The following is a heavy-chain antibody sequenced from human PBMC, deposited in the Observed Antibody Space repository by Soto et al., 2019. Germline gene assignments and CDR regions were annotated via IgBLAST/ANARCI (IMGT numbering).Heavy chain of an antibody. Sequence: SETLSLTCTVSGGSISSSSYYWGWIRQPPGKGLEWIGSIYYSGSTYYDPSLKSRVTISVDTSKNQFSLKLSSVTAADTAVYYCVTAIAGGRDYWGQGTLVTVS. J-gene: IGHJ4*02. CDR1: GGSISSSSYY. D-gene: IGHD6-13*01. V-gene: IGHV4-39*01. CDR3: VTAIAGGRDY. CDR2: IYYSGST.